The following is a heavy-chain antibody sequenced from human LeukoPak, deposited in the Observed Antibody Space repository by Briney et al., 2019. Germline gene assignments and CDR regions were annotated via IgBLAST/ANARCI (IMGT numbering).Heavy chain of an antibody. V-gene: IGHV4-4*07. J-gene: IGHJ5*02. CDR1: GGSISTYY. CDR3: ASYSSSWYFSGGNWFDP. D-gene: IGHD6-13*01. CDR2: VYTNGST. Sequence: SETLSLTCTVSGGSISTYYWSWIRQPAGSGLEWIGHVYTNGSTNCNPSLKSRVAMSVDTSKNQFSLKLSSVTAADTAVYYCASYSSSWYFSGGNWFDPWGQGTLVTVSS.